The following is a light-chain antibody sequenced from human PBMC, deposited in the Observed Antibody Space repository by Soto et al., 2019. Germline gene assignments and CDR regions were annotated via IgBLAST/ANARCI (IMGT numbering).Light chain of an antibody. CDR2: EVS. Sequence: QSVLTQPPSASGSPGQSVTISCTGTSSDVGGYNYVSWYQQHPGRAPKLMIYEVSKRPSGVPDRFSGSKSGNTASLTVSGLQPEDEVDYYCSSYAGSSNLGVFGGGTKLTVL. CDR1: SSDVGGYNY. V-gene: IGLV2-8*01. CDR3: SSYAGSSNLGV. J-gene: IGLJ2*01.